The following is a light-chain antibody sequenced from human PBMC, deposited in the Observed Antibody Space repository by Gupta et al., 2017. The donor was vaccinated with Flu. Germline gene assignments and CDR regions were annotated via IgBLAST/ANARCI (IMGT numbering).Light chain of an antibody. CDR3: CSYTRSGTS. Sequence: GTSSGAGGYISVSWYQQRPAQAANLLVYDVSTLPSGVSNRFSGSKSGNTASLTISGLQAEDEADYYFCSYTRSGTSFGGGTKLTVL. CDR1: SSGAGGYIS. V-gene: IGLV2-14*04. J-gene: IGLJ2*01. CDR2: DVS.